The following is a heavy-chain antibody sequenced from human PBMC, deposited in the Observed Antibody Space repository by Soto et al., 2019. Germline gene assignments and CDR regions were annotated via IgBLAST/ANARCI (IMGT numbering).Heavy chain of an antibody. Sequence: ASVKVSCKASGDTVTSKGISWLRQAHGQGLEWMGWISAYNGNTNYAQKLQGRVTMTTDTSTSTAYMELRSLRSDDTAVYYCARDFPRDYDRKYWFDPWGQGTLVTVSS. J-gene: IGHJ5*02. CDR2: ISAYNGNT. V-gene: IGHV1-18*01. D-gene: IGHD3-22*01. CDR1: GDTVTSKG. CDR3: ARDFPRDYDRKYWFDP.